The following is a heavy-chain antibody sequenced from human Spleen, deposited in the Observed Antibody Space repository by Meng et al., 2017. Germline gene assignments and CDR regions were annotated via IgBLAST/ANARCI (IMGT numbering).Heavy chain of an antibody. CDR2: ISAYNGNT. Sequence: ASVKVSCKASGYTFTSYGSSWVRQAPGQGLEWMGWISAYNGNTNYAQKLQGRVTMTTDTSTSTASMELRSLRSDDTAVSYCARVSSGIAAAGTGYFQHWGQGTVDTVSS. CDR1: GYTFTSYG. J-gene: IGHJ1*01. D-gene: IGHD6-13*01. V-gene: IGHV1-18*01. CDR3: ARVSSGIAAAGTGYFQH.